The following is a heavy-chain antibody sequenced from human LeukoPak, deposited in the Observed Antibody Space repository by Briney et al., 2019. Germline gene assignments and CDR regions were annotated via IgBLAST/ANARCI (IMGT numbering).Heavy chain of an antibody. CDR3: ARVLWFGELWSRRFFDY. J-gene: IGHJ4*02. V-gene: IGHV4-34*01. D-gene: IGHD3-10*01. CDR1: GGSISGYY. CDR2: INHSGST. Sequence: SETLSLTCIVSGGSISGYYWSWIRQPPGKGLEWIGEINHSGSTNYNPSLKSRVTISVDTSKNQFSLKLSSVTAADTAVYYCARVLWFGELWSRRFFDYWGQGTLVTVSS.